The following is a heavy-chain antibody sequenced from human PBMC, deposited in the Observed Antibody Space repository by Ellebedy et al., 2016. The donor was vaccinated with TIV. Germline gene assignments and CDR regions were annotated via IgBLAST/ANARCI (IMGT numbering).Heavy chain of an antibody. CDR2: ISSSGDIT. Sequence: GESLKISCATSGFNFNIFAMSWVRQAPGEGLEWVSAISSSGDITFYADSVKGRFPVSRDNSENMLDLQMNSLRAADTAVYYCAKGRGGDWFGDTLDDPWGQGTLLTVSS. V-gene: IGHV3-23*01. J-gene: IGHJ5*02. CDR1: GFNFNIFA. D-gene: IGHD3-10*01. CDR3: AKGRGGDWFGDTLDDP.